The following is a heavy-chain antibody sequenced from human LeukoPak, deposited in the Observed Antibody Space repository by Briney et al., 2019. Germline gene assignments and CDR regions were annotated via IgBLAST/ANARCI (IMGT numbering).Heavy chain of an antibody. CDR3: TRIPSSTSSWYYFDY. V-gene: IGHV3-33*01. D-gene: IGHD6-13*01. J-gene: IGHJ4*02. Sequence: PGGSLRLSCAASGFAFSSYGMHWVRQAPGKGLEWVAVIWYDGSNKYYADSVKGRFTISGDNSKNTLYLQMNSLRAEDTAVYYCTRIPSSTSSWYYFDYWGQGTLVTVSS. CDR2: IWYDGSNK. CDR1: GFAFSSYG.